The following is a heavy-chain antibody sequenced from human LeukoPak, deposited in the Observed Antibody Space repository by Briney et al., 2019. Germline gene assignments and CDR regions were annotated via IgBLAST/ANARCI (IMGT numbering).Heavy chain of an antibody. V-gene: IGHV4-38-2*02. CDR2: IYHSGST. J-gene: IGHJ5*02. CDR1: GYSLSSGYY. CDR3: ARDRSSSSFDP. Sequence: SETLSLTCTVSGYSLSSGYYWGWIRQPPGKGLEWIGSIYHSGSTYYNPSLKSRVTISVDTSKNQFSLKLSSVTAADTAVYYCARDRSSSSFDPWGQGTLVTVSS. D-gene: IGHD6-6*01.